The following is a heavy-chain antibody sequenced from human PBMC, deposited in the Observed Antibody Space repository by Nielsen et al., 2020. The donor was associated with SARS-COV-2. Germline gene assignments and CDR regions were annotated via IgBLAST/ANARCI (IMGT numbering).Heavy chain of an antibody. CDR2: IYYSGST. D-gene: IGHD5-24*01. J-gene: IGHJ5*02. CDR3: ASQPSFRDGYNRNWFDP. V-gene: IGHV4-39*07. Sequence: WIRQPPGKGLEWIGSIYYSGSTYYNPSLKSRVTISVDTSKNQFSLKLSSVTAADTAVYYCASQPSFRDGYNRNWFDPWGQGTLVTVSS.